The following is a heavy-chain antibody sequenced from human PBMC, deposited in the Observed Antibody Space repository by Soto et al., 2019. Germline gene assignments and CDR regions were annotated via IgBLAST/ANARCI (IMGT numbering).Heavy chain of an antibody. CDR2: FDPEDGET. D-gene: IGHD6-6*01. Sequence: VKVFCKVSGYTLTELSMHWVRQAPGKGLEWMGGFDPEDGETIYAQKFQGRVTMTEDTSTDTAYMELSSLRSEDTAVYYCATIAAPYNYYGMDVWGQGTTVTVSS. J-gene: IGHJ6*02. CDR1: GYTLTELS. CDR3: ATIAAPYNYYGMDV. V-gene: IGHV1-24*01.